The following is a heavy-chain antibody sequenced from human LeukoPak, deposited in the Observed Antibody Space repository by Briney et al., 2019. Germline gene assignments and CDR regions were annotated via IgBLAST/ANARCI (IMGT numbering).Heavy chain of an antibody. CDR3: ARDSRIAARPLYSCYYMDV. D-gene: IGHD6-6*01. J-gene: IGHJ6*03. CDR1: GFTFSSYS. CDR2: ISSCSSTI. Sequence: GGSLRLSCAASGFTFSSYSMNWVRQAPGKGLEWVSYISSCSSTIYYADSVKGRFTISRDNAKNSLYLQMNSLRAEDTAVYYCARDSRIAARPLYSCYYMDVWGKGTTVTVSS. V-gene: IGHV3-48*01.